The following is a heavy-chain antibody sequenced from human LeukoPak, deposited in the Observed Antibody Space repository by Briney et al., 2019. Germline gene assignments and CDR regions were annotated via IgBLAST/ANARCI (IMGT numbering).Heavy chain of an antibody. CDR3: AKTTILGVVEGDDAFDI. V-gene: IGHV3-23*01. CDR1: GFTFSSYA. Sequence: GGSLRLSCAASGFTFSSYAMSWVRQAPGKGLEWVSAISGGGGSTYYADSVKGRFTITRDNSKSTLYLQMNSLRAEDTAVYYCAKTTILGVVEGDDAFDIWGQGTMVTVSS. D-gene: IGHD3-3*01. CDR2: ISGGGGST. J-gene: IGHJ3*02.